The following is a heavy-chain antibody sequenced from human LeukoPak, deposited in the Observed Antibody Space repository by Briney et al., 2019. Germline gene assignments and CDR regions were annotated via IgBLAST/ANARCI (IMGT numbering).Heavy chain of an antibody. CDR3: ARETGPGVYYYDSSGPEPFDY. CDR2: INPNSGGT. J-gene: IGHJ4*02. CDR1: GYTFTGYY. Sequence: ASVKVSCKASGYTFTGYYMHWVRQAPGQGLEWMGWINPNSGGTNYAQKFQGRVTMTRDTSISTAYMELSRLRSDDTAVYYCARETGPGVYYYDSSGPEPFDYWGQGTLVTVSS. V-gene: IGHV1-2*02. D-gene: IGHD3-22*01.